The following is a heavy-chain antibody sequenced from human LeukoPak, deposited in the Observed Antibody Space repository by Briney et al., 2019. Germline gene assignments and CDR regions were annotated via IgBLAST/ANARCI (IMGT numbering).Heavy chain of an antibody. J-gene: IGHJ4*02. V-gene: IGHV3-11*04. CDR1: GGSFSGYY. CDR3: ARRFDS. CDR2: ISRSGTI. Sequence: LSLTCAVYGGSFSGYYWSWIRQPPGKGLEWVSYISRSGTIYYADSVKGRFTISRDNAKNSLFLQMNSLRAEDTALYYCARRFDSWGQGTLVTVSS.